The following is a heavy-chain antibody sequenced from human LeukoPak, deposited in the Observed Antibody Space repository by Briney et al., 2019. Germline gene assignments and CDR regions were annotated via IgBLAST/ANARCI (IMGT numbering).Heavy chain of an antibody. Sequence: GGSLRLSCATSGFSLSRNGMHWVRQAPGQGLEWVAFILSDGSYEYYADSVKGRFTISRDTSRNTLFLQMNSLRTEDTAVYYCARDLPSLLWFGELLQSPYGLDVWGQGTTVTVSS. CDR1: GFSLSRNG. J-gene: IGHJ6*02. CDR3: ARDLPSLLWFGELLQSPYGLDV. V-gene: IGHV3-30*02. CDR2: ILSDGSYE. D-gene: IGHD3-10*01.